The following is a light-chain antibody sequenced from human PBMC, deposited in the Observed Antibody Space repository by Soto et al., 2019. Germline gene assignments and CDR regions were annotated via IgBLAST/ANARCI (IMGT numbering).Light chain of an antibody. J-gene: IGKJ1*01. CDR3: QQYNNRWT. CDR1: QSISDT. Sequence: EIVMTQSPATLSVSPGGRATLSCRASQSISDTLAWYQQKPGQAPRLLIYGASKRATGISARFSGSGSGTEFTLTISSLQSEDFGVYYCQQYNNRWTFGQGTKVDIK. CDR2: GAS. V-gene: IGKV3-15*01.